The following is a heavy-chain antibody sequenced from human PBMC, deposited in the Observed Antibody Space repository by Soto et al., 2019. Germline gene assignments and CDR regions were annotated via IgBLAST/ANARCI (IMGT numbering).Heavy chain of an antibody. D-gene: IGHD1-26*01. J-gene: IGHJ5*02. CDR2: ISPYNGNT. CDR1: GYTFTSYG. Sequence: QVQLVQSGAEVKKPGASVKVSCKASGYTFTSYGVSWVRQAPGQGLEWMGWISPYNGNTEYAQKPQGRFPMTTDTSTSTAYMELRSLRSDDTAVYYCARDNHDPTRYSGTYYVWFDPWGQGTLVTVSS. V-gene: IGHV1-18*01. CDR3: ARDNHDPTRYSGTYYVWFDP.